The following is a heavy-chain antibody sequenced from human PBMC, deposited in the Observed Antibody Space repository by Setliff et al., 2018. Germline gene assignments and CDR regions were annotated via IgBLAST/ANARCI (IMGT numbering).Heavy chain of an antibody. CDR3: ARVANPGSNSCYRPLDV. J-gene: IGHJ3*01. D-gene: IGHD3-16*02. V-gene: IGHV3-23*01. CDR2: MYGVGAT. CDR1: GFSINVYS. Sequence: PGGSLRLSCAASGFSINVYSMTWVRQAPGKGLECVSGMYGVGATFYADSVKGRFTISRDISENTLYLQMNSLRAEDTAVYYCARVANPGSNSCYRPLDVWGQGTMVTVSS.